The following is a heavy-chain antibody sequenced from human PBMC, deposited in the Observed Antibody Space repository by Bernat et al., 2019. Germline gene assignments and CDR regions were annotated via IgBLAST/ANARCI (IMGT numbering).Heavy chain of an antibody. J-gene: IGHJ6*02. CDR3: ARGPESDIVVVPAAMIGMDV. CDR2: ISSSSSYP. Sequence: QVQLVESGGGLVKPGGSLRLSCAASGFTFSDYYMSWIRQAPGKGLEWVSYISSSSSYPNHADSVKGRFTISRDNAKNSLYLQMNSLRAEDTAVYYCARGPESDIVVVPAAMIGMDVWGQGTTVTVSS. V-gene: IGHV3-11*06. D-gene: IGHD2-2*01. CDR1: GFTFSDYY.